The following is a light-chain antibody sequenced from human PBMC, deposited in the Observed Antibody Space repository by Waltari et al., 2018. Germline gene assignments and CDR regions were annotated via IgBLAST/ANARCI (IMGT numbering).Light chain of an antibody. J-gene: IGKJ1*01. CDR3: QHYVRLPAT. V-gene: IGKV3-20*01. CDR2: GAS. CDR1: ESISSA. Sequence: SWRDKESISSALSWYQQNPGPGTRIRIYGASSRATGILDRFGGSGAGTDFSLTIGRLETEDFVVYYCQHYVRLPATFGQGTKVEIK.